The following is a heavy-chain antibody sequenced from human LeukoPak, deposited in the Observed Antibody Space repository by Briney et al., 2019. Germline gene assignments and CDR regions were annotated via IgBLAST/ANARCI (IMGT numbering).Heavy chain of an antibody. CDR1: GGTISSCY. J-gene: IGHJ4*02. CDR2: IYYSGST. Sequence: SETLSLTCTVSGGTISSCYWSWLRQPPGKGLEWIGYIYYSGSTNYNPSLRSRLTISVDTSKNQFSLKRSSVTAAGTAVYYCAKGVTLDYWGQGTLVTVSS. CDR3: AKGVTLDY. D-gene: IGHD3-10*01. V-gene: IGHV4-59*01.